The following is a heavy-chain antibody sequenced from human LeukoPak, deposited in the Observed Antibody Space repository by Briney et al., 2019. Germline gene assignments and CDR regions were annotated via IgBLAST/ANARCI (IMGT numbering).Heavy chain of an antibody. Sequence: PSETLSLTCAVYGGSFSGYYWSWIRQPPGKGLEWIGEINHSGSTNYNPSLKSRVTISVDTSKNQFSLKLSSVTAADTAVYYCARGSYVWGSYRLSWFDPWGQGTLVTVSS. CDR1: GGSFSGYY. D-gene: IGHD3-16*02. J-gene: IGHJ5*02. CDR3: ARGSYVWGSYRLSWFDP. V-gene: IGHV4-34*01. CDR2: INHSGST.